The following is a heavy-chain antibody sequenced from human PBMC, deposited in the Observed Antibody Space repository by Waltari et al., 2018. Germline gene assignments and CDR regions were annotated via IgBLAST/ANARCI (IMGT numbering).Heavy chain of an antibody. J-gene: IGHJ3*01. CDR3: ARAGLLGAFDV. V-gene: IGHV3-74*01. Sequence: EVQLVESGGGLVQPGGSLRLSCEASGFTFSRSGIHWVRQLPGKGLMWVSRINNDGISTGYAGSVKGRFTISRDDAKNTVCLQMNNLSAEDTALYYCARAGLLGAFDVWGQGTMVTVSS. CDR1: GFTFSRSG. D-gene: IGHD2-15*01. CDR2: INNDGIST.